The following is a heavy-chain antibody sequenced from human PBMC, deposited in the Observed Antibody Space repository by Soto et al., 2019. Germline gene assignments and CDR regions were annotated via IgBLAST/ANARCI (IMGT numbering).Heavy chain of an antibody. CDR2: IYHSGST. CDR3: ARDWLTSGGWFDP. Sequence: TLSLTCAVSGGSISSGGYSWSWIRQPPGKGLEWIGYIYHSGSTYYNPSLKSRVTISVDRSKNQFSLKLSSVTAADTAVYYCARDWLTSGGWFDPWGRGTLVTVSS. J-gene: IGHJ5*02. CDR1: GGSISSGGYS. D-gene: IGHD5-12*01. V-gene: IGHV4-30-2*01.